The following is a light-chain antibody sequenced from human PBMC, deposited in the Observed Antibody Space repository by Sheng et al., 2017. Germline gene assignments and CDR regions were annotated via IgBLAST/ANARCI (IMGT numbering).Light chain of an antibody. CDR1: QSVSSSY. CDR3: QQRSNWVT. V-gene: IGKV3D-20*02. CDR2: EAS. Sequence: EIVLTQSPGTLSLSPGERATLSCRASQSVSSSYLAWYQQKPGQAPRLFIHEASRRVSGIPDRFSGSGSGTDFTLTISRLEPEDFAVYYCQQRSNWVTFGGGTKVEIK. J-gene: IGKJ4*01.